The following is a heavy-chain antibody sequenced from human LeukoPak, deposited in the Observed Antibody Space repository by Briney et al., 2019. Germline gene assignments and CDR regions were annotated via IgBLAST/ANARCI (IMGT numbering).Heavy chain of an antibody. D-gene: IGHD1-26*01. CDR2: ISPDSGDT. Sequence: ASVKVSCKASGYTFTNYYMYWVRQAPGQGLEWMGWISPDSGDTNYAQKSQGRVTMTRDTSISTAYMELSSLTSDDTAVYYCTRETINSGSYSAALDYWGQGTLVAVSS. V-gene: IGHV1-2*02. CDR1: GYTFTNYY. CDR3: TRETINSGSYSAALDY. J-gene: IGHJ4*02.